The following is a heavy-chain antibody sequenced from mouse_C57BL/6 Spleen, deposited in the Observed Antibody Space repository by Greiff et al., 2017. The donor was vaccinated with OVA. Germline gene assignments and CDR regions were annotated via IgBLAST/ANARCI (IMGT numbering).Heavy chain of an antibody. D-gene: IGHD1-3*01. Sequence: QVQLQQPGAELVKPGASVKVSCKASGYTFTSYWMHWVKQRPGQGLEWIGMIHPSDSDTNYNQKFKGKATLTVDKSSSTAYMQLSSLTSEDSAVYYCAKSGDLKRRDYWGQGTTLTVSS. CDR1: GYTFTSYW. J-gene: IGHJ2*01. CDR3: AKSGDLKRRDY. V-gene: IGHV1-74*01. CDR2: IHPSDSDT.